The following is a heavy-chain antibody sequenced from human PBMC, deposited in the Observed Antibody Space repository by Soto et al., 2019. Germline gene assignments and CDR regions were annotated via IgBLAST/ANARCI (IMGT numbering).Heavy chain of an antibody. CDR3: ARLYCSGGSCYSPADDAFDI. CDR1: GYTFTSYA. J-gene: IGHJ3*02. Sequence: QVPLVQSGAEVKKPGASVKVSCKASGYTFTSYAMHWVRQAPGQRLEWMGWINAGNGNTKYSQKFQGRVTITRDTSASTAYMELSSLRSEDTAVYYCARLYCSGGSCYSPADDAFDIWGQGTMVTVSS. D-gene: IGHD2-15*01. V-gene: IGHV1-3*01. CDR2: INAGNGNT.